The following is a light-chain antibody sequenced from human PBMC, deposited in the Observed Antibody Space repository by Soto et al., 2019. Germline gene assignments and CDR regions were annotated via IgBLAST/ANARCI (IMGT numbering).Light chain of an antibody. V-gene: IGKV3-20*01. J-gene: IGKJ5*01. CDR3: QQFDTSPPST. CDR2: GAS. CDR1: QSVSSIY. Sequence: EIVLTQSPGTLSLSPGERATLSCRASQSVSSIYLAWYQQKPGQAPRLLIYGASSRATGIPDRFSGSGSGTEISLTISRLEPEDFAVNYCQQFDTSPPSTFGHGTRLEIK.